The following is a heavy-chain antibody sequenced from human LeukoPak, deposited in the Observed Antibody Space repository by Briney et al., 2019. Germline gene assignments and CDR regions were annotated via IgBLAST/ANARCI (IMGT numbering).Heavy chain of an antibody. V-gene: IGHV4-61*02. CDR1: GGSISSGGSY. CDR2: IYTSGST. Sequence: TLSLTCTVSGGSISSGGSYWSWIRQPAGKGLEWIGRIYTSGSTNYNPSLKSRVTMSVDTSKNQFSLKLSSVTAADTAVYYCARSPYFRYDYYYYMDVWGKGTTVTVSS. D-gene: IGHD2-8*01. J-gene: IGHJ6*03. CDR3: ARSPYFRYDYYYYMDV.